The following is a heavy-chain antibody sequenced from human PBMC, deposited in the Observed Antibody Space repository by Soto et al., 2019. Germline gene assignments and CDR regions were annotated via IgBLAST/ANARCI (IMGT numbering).Heavy chain of an antibody. J-gene: IGHJ6*02. CDR2: INHSGST. D-gene: IGHD3-3*01. CDR3: AIVGGAAIFELDA. CDR1: GGSFSGYY. Sequence: SETLSLTCAVYGGSFSGYYWSWIRQPPGKGLEWIGEINHSGSTNYNPSLKSRVTISVDTSKNQFSLKLSSVTAADTAVYYCAIVGGAAIFELDAWGQRTTVTVSS. V-gene: IGHV4-34*01.